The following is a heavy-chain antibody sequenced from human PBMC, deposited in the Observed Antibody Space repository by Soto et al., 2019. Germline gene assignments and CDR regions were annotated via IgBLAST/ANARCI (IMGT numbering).Heavy chain of an antibody. D-gene: IGHD3-3*01. Sequence: GGSLRLSCTTSGFSFASFSVTWVRQAPGKGLEWVATISGSDGKTYYADSVKGRFSISRDTSRNTLYLQMNSLRADDTAIYYCAKWSYLDYWGQGTRVTVSS. V-gene: IGHV3-23*01. J-gene: IGHJ4*02. CDR2: ISGSDGKT. CDR3: AKWSYLDY. CDR1: GFSFASFS.